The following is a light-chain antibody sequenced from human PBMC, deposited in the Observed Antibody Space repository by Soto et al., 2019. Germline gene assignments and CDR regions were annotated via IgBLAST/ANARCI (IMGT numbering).Light chain of an antibody. CDR2: DVT. CDR3: SAYAGRYIYV. Sequence: VLTQPPSASGSPGQSVTISCTGASSDVGAYDYVSWYQQHPGKAPKLMIYDVTKRPSGVPDRFSGSKSGNTASLTISGLQAEDEADYYCSAYAGRYIYVFGTGTKVTVL. CDR1: SSDVGAYDY. V-gene: IGLV2-11*01. J-gene: IGLJ1*01.